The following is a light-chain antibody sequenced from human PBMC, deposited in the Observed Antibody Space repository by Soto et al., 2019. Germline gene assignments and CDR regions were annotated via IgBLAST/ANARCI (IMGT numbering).Light chain of an antibody. V-gene: IGKV3-11*01. Sequence: EIVLTQSPATLSLSPGEGATLSCRASQSVSTYLAWYQQKPAQAPRLLIYDASNRATGIPARFSGSGSGTDFTLAISSLEPEDFAVYYCQQRSNWPLTFGQGTRLEIK. J-gene: IGKJ5*01. CDR2: DAS. CDR1: QSVSTY. CDR3: QQRSNWPLT.